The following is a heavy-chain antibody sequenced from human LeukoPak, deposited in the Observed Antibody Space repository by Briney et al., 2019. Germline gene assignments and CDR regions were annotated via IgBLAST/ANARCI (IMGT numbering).Heavy chain of an antibody. Sequence: QPGGSLRLSCAASGFTFSSYWMHWVRQAPGKGLVWVSRINSDGSSTSYADSVKGRFTISRDNAKNTLYLQMSSLRAEDTAVYYCARGNDGYNLFDYWGQGTLVTVSS. J-gene: IGHJ4*02. CDR1: GFTFSSYW. CDR2: INSDGSST. V-gene: IGHV3-74*01. D-gene: IGHD5-24*01. CDR3: ARGNDGYNLFDY.